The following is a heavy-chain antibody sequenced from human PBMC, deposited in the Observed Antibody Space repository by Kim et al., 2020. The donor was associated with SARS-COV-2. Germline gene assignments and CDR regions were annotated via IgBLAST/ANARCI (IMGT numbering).Heavy chain of an antibody. Sequence: SETLSLTCTVSGGSISSSGYYWGWIRQPPGKGLEWIGRIYYSGSTYYNPSLKSRVTISVDTSKNQFSLKLSSVTAADTAVYYCARDGDGAAVLVLYAADFDVWGHGTPVTVSS. J-gene: IGHJ4*03. V-gene: IGHV4-39*02. CDR1: GGSISSSGYY. D-gene: IGHD2-8*02. CDR3: ARDGDGAAVLVLYAADFDV. CDR2: IYYSGST.